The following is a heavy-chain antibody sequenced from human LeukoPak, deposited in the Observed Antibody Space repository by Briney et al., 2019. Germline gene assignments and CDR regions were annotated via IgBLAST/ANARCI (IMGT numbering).Heavy chain of an antibody. Sequence: GRSLRLSCAASGFTFSSYAMHWVRQAPGKGLEWVAFISHDGSNKYYADSVKGRFTISRDNSKNTLYLQMNSLRADDTAVFFCVRGPQYSYGILDYWGQGTLVTVSS. CDR1: GFTFSSYA. V-gene: IGHV3-30*04. D-gene: IGHD5-18*01. J-gene: IGHJ4*02. CDR3: VRGPQYSYGILDY. CDR2: ISHDGSNK.